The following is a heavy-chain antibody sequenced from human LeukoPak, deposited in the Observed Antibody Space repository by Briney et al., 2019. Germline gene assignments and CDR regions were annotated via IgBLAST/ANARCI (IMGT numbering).Heavy chain of an antibody. Sequence: SQTLSLTCTVSGGSISSGDYYWSWIRQPPGKGLEWIGYIYYSGSTCYNPSLKSRVTTSIDTSKNQFSLKMSSVTAADTAVYYCVREVKGYGSSWYQNWFDPWGQGTLVTVSS. J-gene: IGHJ5*02. CDR1: GGSISSGDYY. CDR2: IYYSGST. V-gene: IGHV4-30-4*01. CDR3: VREVKGYGSSWYQNWFDP. D-gene: IGHD6-13*01.